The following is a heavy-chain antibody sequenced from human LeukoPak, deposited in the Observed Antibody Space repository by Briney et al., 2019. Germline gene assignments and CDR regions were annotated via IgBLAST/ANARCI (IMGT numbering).Heavy chain of an antibody. CDR1: GFTFSKNA. CDR2: LSGSGAGT. Sequence: PGGSLRLSCAASGFTFSKNAMSWVRQAPGKGLEWVSSLSGSGAGTYYADSVKGRFTISRDNAKNTAYLQMNSLRAEDTAVYYCAKDPYGTRYFDYWGQGTLVTAS. D-gene: IGHD2-2*01. J-gene: IGHJ4*02. V-gene: IGHV3-23*01. CDR3: AKDPYGTRYFDY.